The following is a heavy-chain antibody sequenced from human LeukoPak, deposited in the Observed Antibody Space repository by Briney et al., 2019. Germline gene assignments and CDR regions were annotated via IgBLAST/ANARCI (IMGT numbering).Heavy chain of an antibody. CDR1: GFTFSSYA. Sequence: PGGSLRLSCAASGFTFSSYAMSWVRQAPGKGLEWVSAISGSGGSTYYADSVKGRFTISRDNSKNTLYLQMNSLRAEDTAVYYCAKDARSGVPTTKYNWFDPWGQGTLVTVSS. D-gene: IGHD4-11*01. J-gene: IGHJ5*02. CDR2: ISGSGGST. V-gene: IGHV3-23*01. CDR3: AKDARSGVPTTKYNWFDP.